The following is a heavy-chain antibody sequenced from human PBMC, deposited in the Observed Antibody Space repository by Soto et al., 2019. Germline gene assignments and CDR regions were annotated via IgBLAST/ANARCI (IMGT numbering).Heavy chain of an antibody. CDR2: INHSGST. CDR3: ARRSSAGSYYFDY. D-gene: IGHD6-6*01. V-gene: IGHV4-34*01. J-gene: IGHJ4*02. Sequence: SETLSLTCTVSGGSISSYYWSWIRQPPGKGLEWIGEINHSGSTNYNPSLKSRVTISVDTSKNQFSLKLSSVTAADTAVYYCARRSSAGSYYFDYWGQGTLVTVSS. CDR1: GGSISSYY.